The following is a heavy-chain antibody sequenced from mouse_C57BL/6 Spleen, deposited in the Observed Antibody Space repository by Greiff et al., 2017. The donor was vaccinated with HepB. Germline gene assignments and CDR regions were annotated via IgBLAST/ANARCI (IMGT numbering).Heavy chain of an antibody. CDR1: GFNIKDDY. V-gene: IGHV14-4*01. J-gene: IGHJ3*01. CDR3: TTCHYGHDTWFAY. Sequence: VQLKQSGAELVRPGASVKLSCTASGFNIKDDYMHWVKQRPEQGLEWIGWIDPENGDTEYASKFQGKATITADTSSNTAYLQLSSLTAEDTAVYYCTTCHYGHDTWFAYWGQGTLVTVSA. D-gene: IGHD2-2*01. CDR2: IDPENGDT.